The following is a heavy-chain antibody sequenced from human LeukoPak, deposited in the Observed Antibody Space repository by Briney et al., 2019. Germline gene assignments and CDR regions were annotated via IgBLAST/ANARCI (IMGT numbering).Heavy chain of an antibody. CDR3: AKDDPTGRYL. CDR2: IHNYETTE. J-gene: IGHJ4*02. Sequence: GGSLRLSCTASGFTFSSFGMHWVRQTPGKGLEWVTFIHNYETTEYYADSVKGRFTISRDNSKNTVYLQMNSLRVEDTAVYYCAKDDPTGRYLWGQGTLVTVSS. V-gene: IGHV3-30*02. CDR1: GFTFSSFG. D-gene: IGHD1-26*01.